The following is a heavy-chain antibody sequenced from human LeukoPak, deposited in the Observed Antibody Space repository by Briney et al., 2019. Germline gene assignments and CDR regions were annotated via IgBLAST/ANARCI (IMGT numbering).Heavy chain of an antibody. V-gene: IGHV3-23*01. CDR3: AKDLDSSGYYSYYYYGMDV. CDR2: ISGSGGST. Sequence: GGSLRLSCAASGFTFSSYGMSWVRQAPGKGLEWVSAISGSGGSTYYADSVKGRFTISRDNSKNTLYLQMNSLRAEDTAVYYCAKDLDSSGYYSYYYYGMDVWGQGTTVTVSS. J-gene: IGHJ6*02. CDR1: GFTFSSYG. D-gene: IGHD3-22*01.